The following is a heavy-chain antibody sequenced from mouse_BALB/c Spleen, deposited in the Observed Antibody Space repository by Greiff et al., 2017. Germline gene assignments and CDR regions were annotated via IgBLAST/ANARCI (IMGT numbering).Heavy chain of an antibody. CDR2: ISSGGGNT. CDR3: ARFYDGYAMDY. D-gene: IGHD2-3*01. J-gene: IGHJ4*01. Sequence: DVMLVESGGGLVKPGGSLKLSCAASGFTFSSYTMSWVRQTPEKRLEWVATISSGGGNTYYPDSVKGRFTISRDNAKNNLYLQMSSLRSEDTALYYCARFYDGYAMDYWGQGTSVTVSS. V-gene: IGHV5-9*03. CDR1: GFTFSSYT.